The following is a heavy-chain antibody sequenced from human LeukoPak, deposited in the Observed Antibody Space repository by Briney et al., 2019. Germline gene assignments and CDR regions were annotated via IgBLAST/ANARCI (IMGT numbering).Heavy chain of an antibody. CDR1: GGTFSSYA. J-gene: IGHJ4*02. Sequence: SVKVSCKASGGTFSSYAISWVRQAPGQGLQWMGEIIPLFGTRNYAQKFQGRLTITADESTITAYMDLSSLTSEDTAVYYCVVSGGWYGVWGQGTLVTVSS. V-gene: IGHV1-69*13. CDR2: IIPLFGTR. D-gene: IGHD6-19*01. CDR3: VVSGGWYGV.